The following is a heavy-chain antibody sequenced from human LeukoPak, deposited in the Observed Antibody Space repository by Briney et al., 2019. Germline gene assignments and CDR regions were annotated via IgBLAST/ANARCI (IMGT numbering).Heavy chain of an antibody. CDR1: GFTFSSYW. CDR2: ISTSSSTI. Sequence: GGSLRLSCAASGFTFSSYWMSWVRQAPGKGLEWVSYISTSSSTIYYADSVKGRFTISRDSAKNSLYLQMNSLRAEDTAVFYCARSYSGSYLFDYWGQGTLVTVSS. J-gene: IGHJ4*02. CDR3: ARSYSGSYLFDY. V-gene: IGHV3-48*01. D-gene: IGHD1-26*01.